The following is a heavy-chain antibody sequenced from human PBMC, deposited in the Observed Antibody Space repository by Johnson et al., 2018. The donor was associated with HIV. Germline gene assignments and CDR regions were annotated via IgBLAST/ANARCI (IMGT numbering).Heavy chain of an antibody. V-gene: IGHV3-20*04. J-gene: IGHJ3*02. Sequence: VQLVESGGGLVQPGGSLRLSCAASGFTFSDYYMSWIRQAPGKGLEWVSGINWNGASTGYADSVKGRFTISRDNSKNTLYLQMNSLRAEDTAVYYCARARGGEGSGSYAFDIWGQGTMVTVSS. CDR1: GFTFSDYY. D-gene: IGHD3-10*01. CDR3: ARARGGEGSGSYAFDI. CDR2: INWNGAST.